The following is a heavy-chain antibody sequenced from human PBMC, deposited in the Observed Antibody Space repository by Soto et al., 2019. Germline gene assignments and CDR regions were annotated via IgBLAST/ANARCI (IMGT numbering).Heavy chain of an antibody. Sequence: EVQLLESGGGWVQPGGSLRLSCAASGFTFSTSAMSWVRQAPGKGLEWVSAINCRGTSTYYADSVKGRFTISRDNSKNTLYLPMNGLSAGDTAGYYCANDTVWMAVAGSIFVNGGQGPRVTVSS. CDR2: INCRGTST. CDR3: ANDTVWMAVAGSIFVN. D-gene: IGHD6-19*01. J-gene: IGHJ4*02. CDR1: GFTFSTSA. V-gene: IGHV3-23*01.